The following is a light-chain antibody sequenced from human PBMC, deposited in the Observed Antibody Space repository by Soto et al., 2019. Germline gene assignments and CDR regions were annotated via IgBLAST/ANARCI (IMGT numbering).Light chain of an antibody. Sequence: EIVLTQSPGTLPLSPGERATLSCRASQSVSSSYLAWYQQKPGQAPRLLIYGASSRATSIPDRFSGSGSGTDFTLTISRLEPEDFAVYYCQQYGSSPLTFGGGTKVDIK. CDR3: QQYGSSPLT. CDR1: QSVSSSY. CDR2: GAS. J-gene: IGKJ4*01. V-gene: IGKV3-20*01.